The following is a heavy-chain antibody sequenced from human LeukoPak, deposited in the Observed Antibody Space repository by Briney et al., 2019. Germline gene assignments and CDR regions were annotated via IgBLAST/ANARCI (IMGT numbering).Heavy chain of an antibody. Sequence: GGSLRLSCAASGFTFSNYWMHWVRQAPGKGLVWVSRINSDGSSRNYADSVKGRFTISRDNAKNTLYLQMNSLRAEDTAVYYCASASSHRIATGGDYWGQGTLVTVSS. D-gene: IGHD6-13*01. CDR3: ASASSHRIATGGDY. J-gene: IGHJ4*02. CDR1: GFTFSNYW. CDR2: INSDGSSR. V-gene: IGHV3-74*01.